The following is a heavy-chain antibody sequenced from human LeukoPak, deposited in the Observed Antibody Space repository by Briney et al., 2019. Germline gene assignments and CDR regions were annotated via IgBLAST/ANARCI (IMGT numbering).Heavy chain of an antibody. J-gene: IGHJ6*02. V-gene: IGHV3-48*03. CDR2: ISSSGSTI. CDR1: GFTFSSYE. D-gene: IGHD2-2*01. CDR3: ARGNTGASWTDYYYYYGMDV. Sequence: GGSLRLSCAASGFTFSSYEMNWVRQAPGEGLEWVSYISSSGSTIYYADSVKGRFTISRDNAKNSLYLQMNSLRAEDTAVYYCARGNTGASWTDYYYYYGMDVWGQGTTVTVSS.